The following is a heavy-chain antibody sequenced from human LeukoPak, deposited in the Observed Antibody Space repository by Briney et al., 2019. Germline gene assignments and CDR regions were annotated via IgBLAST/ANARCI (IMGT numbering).Heavy chain of an antibody. CDR3: ASQVVTATYYFDY. CDR1: GGSFSGYY. CDR2: INHSGST. V-gene: IGHV4-34*01. D-gene: IGHD2-21*02. J-gene: IGHJ4*02. Sequence: PSETLSLTCAVYGGSFSGYYWSWIRQPPGKGLEWIGEINHSGSTNYNPSLKSRVTISVDTSKNQFSLKLSSVTAADTAVYYCASQVVTATYYFDYWGQGTLVTVSS.